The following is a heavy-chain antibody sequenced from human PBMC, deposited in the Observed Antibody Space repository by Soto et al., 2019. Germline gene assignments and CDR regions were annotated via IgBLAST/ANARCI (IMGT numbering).Heavy chain of an antibody. V-gene: IGHV1-24*01. J-gene: IGHJ4*02. CDR3: ATHPRWELLHGLLVSTKSYFDY. Sequence: GASVKVSCKVSGYTLTELSMHWVRQAPGKGLEWMGGFDPEDGETIYAQKFQGRVTMTEDTSADTAYMELSSLRSEDTAVYYCATHPRWELLHGLLVSTKSYFDYWGQGTLVTVSS. CDR1: GYTLTELS. CDR2: FDPEDGET. D-gene: IGHD1-26*01.